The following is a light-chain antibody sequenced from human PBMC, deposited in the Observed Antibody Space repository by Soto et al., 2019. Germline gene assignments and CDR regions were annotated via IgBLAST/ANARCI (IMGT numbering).Light chain of an antibody. V-gene: IGLV2-14*01. CDR1: SSDVGGYGY. CDR2: EVT. CDR3: SSHTSGSTRV. Sequence: QSVLTQPASVSGSPGQSIAISCTGTSSDVGGYGYVSWYQQQPDKAPKLMIYEVTQRPSGVSNRFSGSKSGNTASLTISGLQAEDEADYYSSSHTSGSTRVFGTGTKVTVL. J-gene: IGLJ1*01.